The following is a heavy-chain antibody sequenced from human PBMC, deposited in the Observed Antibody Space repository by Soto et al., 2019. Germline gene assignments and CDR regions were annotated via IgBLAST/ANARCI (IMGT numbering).Heavy chain of an antibody. CDR1: GGTLSDHG. J-gene: IGHJ3*02. CDR2: TIPVFNAP. V-gene: IGHV1-69*06. CDR3: ARGVLDSGNHYTGPSAFEI. D-gene: IGHD3-10*01. Sequence: QVQLEQSGAEVKKPGSSVKVSCKASGGTLSDHGVAWLRQAPGQGLEWMGGTIPVFNAPKYAPKFQGRVTIAADKSTNIAYMELSSLRSEDTALYYCARGVLDSGNHYTGPSAFEIWGQGTMVIVSS.